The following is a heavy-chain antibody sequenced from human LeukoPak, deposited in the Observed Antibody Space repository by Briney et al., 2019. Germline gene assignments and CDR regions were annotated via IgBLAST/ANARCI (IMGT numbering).Heavy chain of an antibody. J-gene: IGHJ4*02. V-gene: IGHV1-18*01. CDR3: AGDRRSGYCSSTSCYLYDY. CDR1: GYTFTSYG. CDR2: ISAYNGNT. Sequence: GASVKVSCKASGYTFTSYGISWVRQAPGQGLEWMGWISAYNGNTNYAQKLQGRVTITTDTSTSTAYMELRSLRSDDTAVYYCAGDRRSGYCSSTSCYLYDYWGQGTLVTVSS. D-gene: IGHD2-2*01.